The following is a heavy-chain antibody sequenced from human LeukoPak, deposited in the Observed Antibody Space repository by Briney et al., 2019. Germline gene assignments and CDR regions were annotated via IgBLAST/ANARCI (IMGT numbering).Heavy chain of an antibody. CDR3: ASSPRGGKWLLKDWYFDL. D-gene: IGHD3-22*01. CDR1: GYTFTSYD. Sequence: PKASVKVSCKASGYTFTSYDINWVRQATGQGLEWMGWMNPNSGNTGYAQKFQGRVTMTRNTSISTAYMELSSLRSEDTAVYYCASSPRGGKWLLKDWYFDLWGRGTLVTVSS. J-gene: IGHJ2*01. V-gene: IGHV1-8*01. CDR2: MNPNSGNT.